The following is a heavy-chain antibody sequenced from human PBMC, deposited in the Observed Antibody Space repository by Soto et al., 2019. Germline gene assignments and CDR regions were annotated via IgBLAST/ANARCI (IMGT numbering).Heavy chain of an antibody. V-gene: IGHV5-51*01. J-gene: IGHJ4*02. CDR1: AYSFTSYW. D-gene: IGHD4-4*01. Sequence: GASVKITCKASAYSFTSYWIGGVRQMPGKGLEWMGIIDHGDSDTRNGSTFHGQVTIAPDKIISTAYLQPSTLKASHTAMYYCARRGCTVTTSSVDYWGQGTLVTVSS. CDR3: ARRGCTVTTSSVDY. CDR2: IDHGDSDT.